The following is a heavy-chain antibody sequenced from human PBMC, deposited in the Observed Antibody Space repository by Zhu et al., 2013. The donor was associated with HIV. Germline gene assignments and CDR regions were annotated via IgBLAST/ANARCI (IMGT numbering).Heavy chain of an antibody. Sequence: QVQLVQSGAEVKKPGASVKVSCKASGYTFTGYYMHWVRQAPGQGLEWMGWINPNSGGTNYAQKFQGRVTMTRDTSISTAYMELSRLRSDDTAVYYCARARITAAAGHDAFDIWGQGDNGHRLF. CDR1: GYTFTGYY. J-gene: IGHJ3*02. CDR2: INPNSGGT. D-gene: IGHD6-13*01. V-gene: IGHV1-2*02. CDR3: ARARITAAAGHDAFDI.